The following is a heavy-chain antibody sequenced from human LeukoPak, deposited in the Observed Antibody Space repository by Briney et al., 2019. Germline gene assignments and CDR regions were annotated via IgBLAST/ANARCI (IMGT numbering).Heavy chain of an antibody. D-gene: IGHD6-19*01. V-gene: IGHV3-23*01. Sequence: GGSLRLSCAASGFTFSSYAMSWVRQAPGKGLELVSAISGSGGSTYYADSVKGRFTISRDNSKNTLYLQMNSLRAEDTAVYYCATGGWLVENGYWGQGTLVTVSS. CDR1: GFTFSSYA. CDR3: ATGGWLVENGY. J-gene: IGHJ4*02. CDR2: ISGSGGST.